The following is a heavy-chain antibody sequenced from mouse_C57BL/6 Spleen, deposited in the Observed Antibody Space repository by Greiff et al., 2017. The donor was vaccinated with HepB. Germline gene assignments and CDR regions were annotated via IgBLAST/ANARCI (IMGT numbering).Heavy chain of an antibody. CDR1: GYTFTSYW. CDR2: IDPSDSYT. CDR3: ARSLGDYSNL. V-gene: IGHV1-69*01. J-gene: IGHJ3*01. D-gene: IGHD2-5*01. Sequence: VKLMESGAELVMPGASVKLSCKASGYTFTSYWMHWVKQRPGQGLEWIGEIDPSDSYTNYNQKFKGKSTLTVDKSSSTAYMQLSSLTSEDSAVYYCARSLGDYSNLWGQGTLVTVSA.